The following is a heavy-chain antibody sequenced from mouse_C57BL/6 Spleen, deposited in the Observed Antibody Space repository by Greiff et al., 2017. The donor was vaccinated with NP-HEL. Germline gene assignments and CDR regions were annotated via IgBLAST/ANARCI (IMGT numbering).Heavy chain of an antibody. CDR2: IYPRSGNT. D-gene: IGHD2-4*01. Sequence: QVQLKQSGAELARPGALVKLSCKASGYTFTSYGISWVKQRTGQGLEWIGEIYPRSGNTYYNEKFKGKATLTADKSSSTAYMELRSLTSEDSAVYFCARFQDYEGDYAMDYWGQGTSVTVSS. CDR3: ARFQDYEGDYAMDY. V-gene: IGHV1-81*01. J-gene: IGHJ4*01. CDR1: GYTFTSYG.